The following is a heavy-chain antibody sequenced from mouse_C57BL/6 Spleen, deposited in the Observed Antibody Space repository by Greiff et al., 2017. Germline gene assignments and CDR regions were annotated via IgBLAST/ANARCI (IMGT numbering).Heavy chain of an antibody. V-gene: IGHV5-4*01. J-gene: IGHJ4*01. CDR1: GFTFSSYA. D-gene: IGHD1-1*01. CDR3: ARDYYYSSSYAMDY. Sequence: EVMLVESGGGLVKPGGSLKLSCAASGFTFSSYAMSWVRQTPEKRLEWVATISDGGSYTYYPDNVKGRFTISRDNAKNNLYLQMSHLKSEDTAMYYCARDYYYSSSYAMDYWGQGTSVTVSS. CDR2: ISDGGSYT.